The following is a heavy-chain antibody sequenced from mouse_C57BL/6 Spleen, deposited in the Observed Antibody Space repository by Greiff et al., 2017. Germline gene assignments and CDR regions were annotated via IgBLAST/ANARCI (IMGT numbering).Heavy chain of an antibody. CDR3: AREGFAY. J-gene: IGHJ3*01. V-gene: IGHV5-4*01. Sequence: EVHLVESGGGLVKPGGSLKLSCAASGFPFSSYAMSWVRQTPEKRLEWVATISDGGSYTYYPDNVKGRFTISRDNAKNNLYLQMSHLKSEDTAMYYCAREGFAYWGQGTLVTVSA. CDR1: GFPFSSYA. CDR2: ISDGGSYT.